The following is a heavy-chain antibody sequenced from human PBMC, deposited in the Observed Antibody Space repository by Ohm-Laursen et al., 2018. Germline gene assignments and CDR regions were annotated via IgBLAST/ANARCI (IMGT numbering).Heavy chain of an antibody. CDR2: IIPIFGTA. J-gene: IGHJ4*02. CDR1: GGTFSSYA. D-gene: IGHD3-22*01. Sequence: SSVKVSCNASGGTFSSYAISWVRQAPGQGLEWMGGIIPIFGTANYAQKFQGRVTITADESTSTAYMELSSLRSEDTAVYYCAILYYYDSSGQYYFDYWGQGTLVTVSS. CDR3: AILYYYDSSGQYYFDY. V-gene: IGHV1-69*01.